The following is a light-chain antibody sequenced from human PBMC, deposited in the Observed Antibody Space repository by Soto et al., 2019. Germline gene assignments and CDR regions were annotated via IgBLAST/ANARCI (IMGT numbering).Light chain of an antibody. Sequence: EVVMTQSPATLSVSPGERVTLSCTASQSVSGNLAWYQQKPGQAPRLLIHGTSTRATDIPARFSGSGSGKEFTLTITSLQSEDFAVYYCQQYHNWPPGLTFGGGTKVDIK. CDR1: QSVSGN. CDR2: GTS. V-gene: IGKV3-15*01. CDR3: QQYHNWPPGLT. J-gene: IGKJ4*01.